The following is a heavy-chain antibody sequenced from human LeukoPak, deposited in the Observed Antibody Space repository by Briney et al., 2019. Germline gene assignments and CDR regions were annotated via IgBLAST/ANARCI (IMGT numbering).Heavy chain of an antibody. J-gene: IGHJ5*02. V-gene: IGHV4-39*06. CDR1: GGSISSSSYY. D-gene: IGHD1-1*01. CDR3: ARTTPWFDP. CDR2: IYYSGST. Sequence: PSETLSLTCTVSGGSISSSSYYWGWIRQPPGKGLEWIGSIYYSGSTYYNPSLKSRVTISVDTSKNQFPLKLSSVTAADTAVYYCARTTPWFDPWGQGTLVTVSS.